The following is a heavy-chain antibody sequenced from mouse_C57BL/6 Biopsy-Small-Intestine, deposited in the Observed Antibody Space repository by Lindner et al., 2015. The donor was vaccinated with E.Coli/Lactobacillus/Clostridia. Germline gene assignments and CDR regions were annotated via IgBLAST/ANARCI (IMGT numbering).Heavy chain of an antibody. CDR1: GISITTGNYR. Sequence: VQLQESGPGLVKPSQTVFLTCTVTGISITTGNYRWSWIRQFPGNKLEWIGYIYYSGTITYNPSLTSRTTITRDTPKNQFFLEMNSLTAEDTATYYCARVPLPEGAMDYWGQGTSVTVSS. V-gene: IGHV3-5*01. D-gene: IGHD2-1*01. CDR2: IYYSGTI. J-gene: IGHJ4*01. CDR3: ARVPLPEGAMDY.